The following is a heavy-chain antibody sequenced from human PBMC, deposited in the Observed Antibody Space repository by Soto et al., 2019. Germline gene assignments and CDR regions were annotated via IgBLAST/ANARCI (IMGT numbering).Heavy chain of an antibody. J-gene: IGHJ4*02. CDR2: FDPEDGET. CDR1: GYTLTELS. D-gene: IGHD3-3*01. V-gene: IGHV1-24*01. Sequence: ASVKVSCKVSGYTLTELSIHWVRQAPGKGLEWMGGFDPEDGETIYAQKFQGRVTMTEDTSTDTAYMELSSLRSEDTAVYYCARGPYDFWSGHSYYFDYWGQGTLVTVSS. CDR3: ARGPYDFWSGHSYYFDY.